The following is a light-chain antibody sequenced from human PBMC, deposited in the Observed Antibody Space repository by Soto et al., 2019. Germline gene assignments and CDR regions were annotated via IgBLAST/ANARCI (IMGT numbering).Light chain of an antibody. V-gene: IGKV3-15*01. J-gene: IGKJ1*01. CDR2: GAS. Sequence: DIVMTQSPSTLSVSPGERATLSCKASQSVSSSLAWYQQKPGRSPRPLIYGASTRATGIPARFSGSGSGTEFTLTISSLQPDDFAAYYCHQYNSFPWTSGPGAKADIK. CDR1: QSVSSS. CDR3: HQYNSFPWT.